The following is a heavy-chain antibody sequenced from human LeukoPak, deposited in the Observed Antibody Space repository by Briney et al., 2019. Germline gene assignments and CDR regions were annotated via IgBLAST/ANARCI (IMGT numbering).Heavy chain of an antibody. CDR1: GGSISGYY. CDR2: IYYSGST. CDR3: ARISGGYYQDAFDI. V-gene: IGHV4-59*01. D-gene: IGHD1-26*01. J-gene: IGHJ3*02. Sequence: PSETLSLTCTVSGGSISGYYWSWIRLPPGKGLEWIGYIYYSGSTNHNPSLKSRVTTSVDTSKNQFSLRLSSVTAADTAVYYCARISGGYYQDAFDIWGQGTMVTVSS.